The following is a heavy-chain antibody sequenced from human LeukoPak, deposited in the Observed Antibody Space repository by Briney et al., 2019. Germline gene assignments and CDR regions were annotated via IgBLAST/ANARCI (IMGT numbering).Heavy chain of an antibody. D-gene: IGHD4-17*01. CDR2: IYGGGST. V-gene: IGHV3-53*01. J-gene: IGHJ4*02. Sequence: GGSLRLSCAATRLSVSSNFMSWVRQAPGKGLEWVSVIYGGGSTYYADSVKGRFTISRDTPKNTLYLQMNSLRAEDTAVYYCARVGAPGDYYYFDYWGQGTLVTVSS. CDR1: RLSVSSNF. CDR3: ARVGAPGDYYYFDY.